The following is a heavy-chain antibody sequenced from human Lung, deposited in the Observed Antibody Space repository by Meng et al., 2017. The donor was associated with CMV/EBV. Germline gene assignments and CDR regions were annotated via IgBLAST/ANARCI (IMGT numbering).Heavy chain of an antibody. CDR1: GLTFSDAW. J-gene: IGHJ4*02. CDR2: IKGKTDGETT. V-gene: IGHV3-15*01. D-gene: IGHD3-10*01. CDR3: STRRKFRGVDHFYY. Sequence: GGSLRLSCAASGLTFSDAWMTWVRQAPGKGLEWVGRIKGKTDGETTDYAAPVKGRFTISRDDSKDMVYLQMNSLKTEDTAVYYCSTRRKFRGVDHFYYWGQGTLVTVSS.